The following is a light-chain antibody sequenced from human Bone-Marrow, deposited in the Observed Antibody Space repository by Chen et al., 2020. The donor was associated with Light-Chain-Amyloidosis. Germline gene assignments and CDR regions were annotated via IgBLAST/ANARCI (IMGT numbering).Light chain of an antibody. CDR3: SSYTSDNTFV. Sequence: QSALTQPASVSGSPGQSLIISCTGTSSDVGGHNSVSWYQHHPDRVPKLIIYEVENRPSGISDRFSASKSGNTASLSISGLQEDDEAEYYCSSYTSDNTFVFGSGTKVTV. CDR2: EVE. J-gene: IGLJ1*01. V-gene: IGLV2-14*01. CDR1: SSDVGGHNS.